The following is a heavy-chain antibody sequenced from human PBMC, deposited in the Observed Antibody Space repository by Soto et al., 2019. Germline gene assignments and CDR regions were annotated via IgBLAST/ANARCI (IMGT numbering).Heavy chain of an antibody. V-gene: IGHV3-23*01. CDR1: GFTFSTYA. CDR3: ARPRRYRVFEAQLI. Sequence: GGSLRLSCVASGFTFSTYAMSWVRQAPGKGLEWVSALTPSGGETYYADSVKGRFTISRDNSMNALYLQMNSPRIEDTAVYYCARPRRYRVFEAQLIWGQGTMVNVS. CDR2: LTPSGGET. D-gene: IGHD2-2*01. J-gene: IGHJ3*02.